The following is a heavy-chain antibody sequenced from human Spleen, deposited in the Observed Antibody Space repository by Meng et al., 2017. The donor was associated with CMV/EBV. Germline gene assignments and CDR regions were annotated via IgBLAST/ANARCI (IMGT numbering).Heavy chain of an antibody. J-gene: IGHJ6*02. CDR2: ISSSGDTT. CDR3: ARRAPRPNYYYYGMDV. Sequence: GESLKISCAASGFTFSSYEMNWVRQAPGKGPEWVSYISSSGDTTHFADSVKGRFTISRDNVKNSLYLQVNSLRAEDTAVYYCARRAPRPNYYYYGMDVWGQGTTVTVSS. CDR1: GFTFSSYE. D-gene: IGHD6-6*01. V-gene: IGHV3-48*03.